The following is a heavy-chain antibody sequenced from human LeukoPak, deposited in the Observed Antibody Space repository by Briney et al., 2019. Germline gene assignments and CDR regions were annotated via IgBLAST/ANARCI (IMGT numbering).Heavy chain of an antibody. J-gene: IGHJ2*01. CDR1: GFTFSSYE. D-gene: IGHD4-17*01. CDR2: ISSSGSTV. Sequence: GGSLRLSCAASGFTFSSYETNWVRQAPGKGLEWVSYISSSGSTVYYADSVKGRFTISRDNAKNSLYLQMNSLRAEDTAVYYCARSYGDYDWYFDLWGRGTLVTVSS. CDR3: ARSYGDYDWYFDL. V-gene: IGHV3-48*03.